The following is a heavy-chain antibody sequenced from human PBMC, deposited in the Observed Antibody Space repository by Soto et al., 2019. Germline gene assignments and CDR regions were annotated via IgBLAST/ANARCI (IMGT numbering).Heavy chain of an antibody. V-gene: IGHV3-30*18. J-gene: IGHJ5*02. CDR3: AKDPERFDWLDPAWFDP. CDR2: ISYDGRNK. CDR1: GFTFSSYG. D-gene: IGHD3-9*01. Sequence: QPGGSLRLSCAASGFTFSSYGMHWVRQAPGKGLEWVAVISYDGRNKYYAESVKGRFTISRDNSQSTLYLQMNSLRAEDTAVYYCAKDPERFDWLDPAWFDPWGQGNLVTVSS.